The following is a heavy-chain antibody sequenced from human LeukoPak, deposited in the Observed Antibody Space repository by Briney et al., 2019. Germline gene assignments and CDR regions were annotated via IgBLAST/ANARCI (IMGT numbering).Heavy chain of an antibody. CDR2: ISGSGGST. J-gene: IGHJ4*02. CDR3: AKGTRDFWSGYYTLDY. Sequence: PGGSLRLSCAASGFTFSSYAMSWVRQAPGKGLEWVSAISGSGGSTYYADSVKGRFTISRDNSKNTLYLQMNSLRAEDTAVYYCAKGTRDFWSGYYTLDYWGQETLVTVSS. V-gene: IGHV3-23*01. CDR1: GFTFSSYA. D-gene: IGHD3-3*01.